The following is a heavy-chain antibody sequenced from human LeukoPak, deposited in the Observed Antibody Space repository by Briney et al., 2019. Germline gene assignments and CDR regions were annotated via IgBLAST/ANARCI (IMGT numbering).Heavy chain of an antibody. Sequence: ASVTVSCKASGYTFTGYYIHWVRQAPGQGLEWMGWINPNSGGTNYAQKFQGRVTMTRDTSISTAYMELSRLRSDDTAVYYCASVGRWELPNGNYYYYMDVWGKGTTVTVSS. J-gene: IGHJ6*03. CDR1: GYTFTGYY. D-gene: IGHD1-26*01. V-gene: IGHV1-2*02. CDR2: INPNSGGT. CDR3: ASVGRWELPNGNYYYYMDV.